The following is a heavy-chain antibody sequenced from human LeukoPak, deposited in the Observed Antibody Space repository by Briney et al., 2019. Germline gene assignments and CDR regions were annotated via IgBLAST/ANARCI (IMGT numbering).Heavy chain of an antibody. CDR2: TYFRSKWYY. CDR1: GDIVSSDSAA. D-gene: IGHD2-15*01. J-gene: IGHJ6*02. Sequence: SQTLSLTCAISGDIVSSDSAAWNWIRQSPSRGLEWLARTYFRSKWYYDYALAVKSRITINPDTSKNQFSLQLNSVTPEDTAVYYCARGEGYCSGGSCYSVKAYYGMDVWGQGTTVTVSS. CDR3: ARGEGYCSGGSCYSVKAYYGMDV. V-gene: IGHV6-1*01.